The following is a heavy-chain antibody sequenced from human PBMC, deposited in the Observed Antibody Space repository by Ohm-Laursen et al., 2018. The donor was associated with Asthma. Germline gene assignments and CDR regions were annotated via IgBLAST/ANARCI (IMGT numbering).Heavy chain of an antibody. Sequence: SLRLSCAASGFTFSSYGMHWVRQAPGKRLEWVAVIWYDGSNKYYADSVKGRFTISRDNSKNTLYLQMNSLRAEDTAVYYCAKKKGVSSSWGYFDYWGQGTLVTVSS. CDR2: IWYDGSNK. CDR1: GFTFSSYG. CDR3: AKKKGVSSSWGYFDY. J-gene: IGHJ4*02. V-gene: IGHV3-33*06. D-gene: IGHD6-13*01.